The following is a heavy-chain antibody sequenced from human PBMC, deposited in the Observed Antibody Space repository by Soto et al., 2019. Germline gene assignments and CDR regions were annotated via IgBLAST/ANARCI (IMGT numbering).Heavy chain of an antibody. Sequence: PGGSLRLSCAASGFTFSSYSMNWVRQAPGKGLEWVAVISYDGSNKYYADSVKGRFTISRDNSKNTLYLQMNSLRAEDTAVYYCARKWELPGDYYYGMDVWGQGTTVTVSS. CDR2: ISYDGSNK. CDR3: ARKWELPGDYYYGMDV. V-gene: IGHV3-30*03. D-gene: IGHD1-26*01. J-gene: IGHJ6*02. CDR1: GFTFSSYS.